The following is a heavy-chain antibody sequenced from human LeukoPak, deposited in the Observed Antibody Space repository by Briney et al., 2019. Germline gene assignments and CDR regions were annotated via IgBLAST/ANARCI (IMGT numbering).Heavy chain of an antibody. CDR1: GFSISSTYY. J-gene: IGHJ4*02. CDR3: ARINAPVATFDY. D-gene: IGHD2-21*01. Sequence: SETLSLTCAVSGFSISSTYYGAWLRQTPGKGLEWIATITHSGNTYYISSLESRLTISLDTSKRLFSLRLTSVTAADTAVYYCARINAPVATFDYWGLGTLVAVSS. CDR2: ITHSGNT. V-gene: IGHV4-38-2*01.